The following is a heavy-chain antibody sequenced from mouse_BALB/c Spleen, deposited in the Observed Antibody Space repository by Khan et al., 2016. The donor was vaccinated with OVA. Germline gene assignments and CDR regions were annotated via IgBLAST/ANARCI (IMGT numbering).Heavy chain of an antibody. CDR1: GFSLSRYN. J-gene: IGHJ4*01. Sequence: QVQLKESGPGLVAPSQSLSITCTVSGFSLSRYNIHWVRQPPGKGLEWLGMIWGGGGTDYYSTLKIRLSISKDNSKSQVFLKMNSLEIDDTAMYYWARAYYRYDGYDAMDYWGQGTSVTVSS. CDR2: IWGGGGT. D-gene: IGHD2-14*01. V-gene: IGHV2-6-4*01. CDR3: ARAYYRYDGYDAMDY.